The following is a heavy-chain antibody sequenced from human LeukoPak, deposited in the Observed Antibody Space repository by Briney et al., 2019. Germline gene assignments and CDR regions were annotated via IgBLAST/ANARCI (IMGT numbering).Heavy chain of an antibody. CDR3: ARDADTSEFFSWLDL. J-gene: IGHJ5*02. CDR2: IWHDGGKR. CDR1: GFTFSSYA. Sequence: SGGSLRLSCAASGFTFSSYAMHWARQAPGKGLEWVALIWHDGGKRYYADSVKGRFTISRDNSKNTLYLQMTTLRAEDTAVYYCARDADTSEFFSWLDLWGQGTLVTVSS. D-gene: IGHD3-22*01. V-gene: IGHV3-33*08.